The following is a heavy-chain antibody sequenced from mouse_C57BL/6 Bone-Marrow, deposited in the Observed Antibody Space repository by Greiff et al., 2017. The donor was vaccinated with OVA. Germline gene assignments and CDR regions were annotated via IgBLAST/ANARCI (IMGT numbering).Heavy chain of an antibody. V-gene: IGHV1-52*01. CDR3: ATYDGGAMDY. D-gene: IGHD2-12*01. CDR1: GYTFTSYW. J-gene: IGHJ4*01. Sequence: QVQLQQPGAELVRPGSSVKLSCKASGYTFTSYWMHWVKQRPIQGLEWIGNIDPSDSETHYNQKFKGKATLTVDTSSSTAYMQLSSLTSEDSAVYYCATYDGGAMDYWGQGTSVTVSS. CDR2: IDPSDSET.